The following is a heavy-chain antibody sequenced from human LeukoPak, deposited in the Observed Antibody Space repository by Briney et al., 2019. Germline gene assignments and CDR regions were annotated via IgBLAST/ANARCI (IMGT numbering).Heavy chain of an antibody. CDR3: AKDAVYGGNLDDAFDI. Sequence: PGRSLRLSCAASGFTFSSYGMHWVRQAPGKGLEWVAVISYDGSNKYYADSVKGRFTISRDNSKNTLYLQMNSLRAEDTAVYYCAKDAVYGGNLDDAFDIWGQGTMVTVSS. CDR1: GFTFSSYG. CDR2: ISYDGSNK. V-gene: IGHV3-30*18. J-gene: IGHJ3*02. D-gene: IGHD4-23*01.